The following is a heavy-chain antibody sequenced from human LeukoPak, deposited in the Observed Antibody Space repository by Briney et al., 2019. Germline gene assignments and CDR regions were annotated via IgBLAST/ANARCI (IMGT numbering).Heavy chain of an antibody. J-gene: IGHJ3*02. Sequence: GGSLRLSCAASGFTFSSYSMNWVRQAPGKGLEWVSSISSSISYIYYADSVKGRFTISRDNAKNSLYLQMNSLRAEDTAVYYCARPPRDSGSYLTGNAFDIWGQGTMVTVSS. CDR1: GFTFSSYS. CDR2: ISSSISYI. CDR3: ARPPRDSGSYLTGNAFDI. V-gene: IGHV3-21*01. D-gene: IGHD1-26*01.